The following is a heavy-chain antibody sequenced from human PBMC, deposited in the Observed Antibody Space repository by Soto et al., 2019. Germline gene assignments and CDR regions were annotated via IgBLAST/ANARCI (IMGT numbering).Heavy chain of an antibody. CDR2: IKQDGSEK. D-gene: IGHD5-18*01. J-gene: IGHJ4*02. CDR3: ARVPGSGYNYGSTFDY. CDR1: GFTLSSYW. Sequence: EVQLVESGGGLVQPGGSLRLSCAASGFTLSSYWMSWVRQAPGKGLEWVANIKQDGSEKYYVDSVKGRFTISRDNAKNSLYLQMNSLRAEDTAVHYCARVPGSGYNYGSTFDYWGQGTLVTVSS. V-gene: IGHV3-7*05.